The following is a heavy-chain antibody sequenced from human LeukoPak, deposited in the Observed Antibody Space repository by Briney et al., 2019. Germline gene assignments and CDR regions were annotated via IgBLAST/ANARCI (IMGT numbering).Heavy chain of an antibody. V-gene: IGHV4-61*02. J-gene: IGHJ5*02. CDR2: IYTSGST. CDR1: GGSISSGSYY. CDR3: ARDLTFVAAAGNARRENWFDP. Sequence: SETLSLTCTVSGGSISSGSYYWSWIRQPAGTGLEWIGRIYTSGSTNYNPSLKSRVTISVDTSKNQFSLKLSSVTAADTAVYYCARDLTFVAAAGNARRENWFDPWGQGTLVTVSS. D-gene: IGHD6-13*01.